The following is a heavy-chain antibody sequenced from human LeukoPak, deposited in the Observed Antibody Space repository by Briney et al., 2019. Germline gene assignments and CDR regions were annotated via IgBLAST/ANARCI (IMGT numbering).Heavy chain of an antibody. CDR1: GGSISSSSYY. D-gene: IGHD6-13*01. J-gene: IGHJ5*02. CDR2: IYYSGST. Sequence: PSETLSLTCTVSGGSISSSSYYWGWIRQPPGKGLEWIGSIYYSGSTYYNPSLKSRVTTSIDTSKNQFSLKLSSVIAADTAVYYCVRARWAAAGMSWFDPWGQGTLVTVSS. CDR3: VRARWAAAGMSWFDP. V-gene: IGHV4-39*07.